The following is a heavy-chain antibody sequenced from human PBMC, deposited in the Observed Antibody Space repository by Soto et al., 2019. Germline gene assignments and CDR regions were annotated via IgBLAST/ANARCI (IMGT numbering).Heavy chain of an antibody. CDR3: ARGYVNSAAGFDT. CDR2: ISHSGRS. Sequence: QVQLQESGPGLVKPSGTLSLTCDVFGDSMSSGNWWTWVRQSPGKGLEWIGEISHSGRSSYHPSLKSRVTISVDRSKRQFSLKLISVTAADSAIYYCARGYVNSAAGFDTWGQGILVTVSS. V-gene: IGHV4-4*02. J-gene: IGHJ5*02. D-gene: IGHD3-16*01. CDR1: GDSMSSGNW.